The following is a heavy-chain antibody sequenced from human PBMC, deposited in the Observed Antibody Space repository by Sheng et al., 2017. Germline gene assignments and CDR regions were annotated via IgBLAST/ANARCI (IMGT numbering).Heavy chain of an antibody. CDR1: GFTFSSYA. V-gene: IGHV3-23*01. Sequence: EVQLLESGGGLVQPVGSLRLSCAASGFTFSSYAMSWVRQAPGKGLEWVSAIXGSGGSTYYADSVKGRFTISRDNSKNTLYLQMNSLRAEDTAVYYCAKMDYYDSSGYNYFDYWGQGTLVTVSS. CDR2: IXGSGGST. D-gene: IGHD3-22*01. J-gene: IGHJ4*02. CDR3: AKMDYYDSSGYNYFDY.